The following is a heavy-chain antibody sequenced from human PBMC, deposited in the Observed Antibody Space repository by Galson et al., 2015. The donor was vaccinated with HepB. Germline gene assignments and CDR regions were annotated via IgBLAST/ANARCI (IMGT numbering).Heavy chain of an antibody. CDR3: ARASYSYGFGLFDY. CDR1: GFTFSSYS. J-gene: IGHJ4*02. CDR2: IYSGGST. V-gene: IGHV3-66*01. D-gene: IGHD5-18*01. Sequence: SLRLSCAASGFTFSSYSMNWVRQAPGKGLEWVSVIYSGGSTYYADSVKGRFTISRDNSKSTLYLQMNSLRAEDTAVCYCARASYSYGFGLFDYWGQGTLVTVSS.